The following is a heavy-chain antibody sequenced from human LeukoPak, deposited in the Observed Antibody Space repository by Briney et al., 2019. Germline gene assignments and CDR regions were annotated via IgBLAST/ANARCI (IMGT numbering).Heavy chain of an antibody. CDR3: ARRGGHGGSFDY. Sequence: SETLSLTCTVSGGSISSYYWSWIRQPPGKGLEWIGYIYYSGSTSYNPSLKSRVTISVDTSKNQFSLKLSSVTAADTAVYYCARRGGHGGSFDYWGQGTLVTVSS. D-gene: IGHD4-23*01. V-gene: IGHV4-59*08. CDR1: GGSISSYY. J-gene: IGHJ4*02. CDR2: IYYSGST.